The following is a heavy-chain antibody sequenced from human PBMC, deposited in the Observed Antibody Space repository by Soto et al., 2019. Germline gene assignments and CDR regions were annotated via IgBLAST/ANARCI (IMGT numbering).Heavy chain of an antibody. CDR2: IYWDDDK. CDR1: GFSLTTSGVG. D-gene: IGHD4-17*01. J-gene: IGHJ5*02. CDR3: AHRTTTVIWWFDP. Sequence: QITLKESGPTLVKPTQPLTLTCTFSGFSLTTSGVGVGWIRQPPGKALEWLALIYWDDDKRYSPSLKSRPTTTKETSKNQVVLTMPNMEPADASPYFSAHRTTTVIWWFDPWGQETLVTVSS. V-gene: IGHV2-5*02.